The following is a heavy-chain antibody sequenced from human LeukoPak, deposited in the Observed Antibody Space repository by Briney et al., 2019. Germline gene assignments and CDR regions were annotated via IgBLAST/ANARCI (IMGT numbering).Heavy chain of an antibody. CDR2: ISSSSSYI. J-gene: IGHJ5*02. CDR1: GFTFSSYS. D-gene: IGHD3-3*01. CDR3: ARESRSTIFGVVLNWFDP. Sequence: PGGSLRLSCAASGFTFSSYSMNWVRQAPGKGLEWVSSISSSSSYIYYADSVKGRFTISRDNAKNTLYLQMNSLRPEDTAVYYCARESRSTIFGVVLNWFDPWGQGTLVTVSS. V-gene: IGHV3-21*01.